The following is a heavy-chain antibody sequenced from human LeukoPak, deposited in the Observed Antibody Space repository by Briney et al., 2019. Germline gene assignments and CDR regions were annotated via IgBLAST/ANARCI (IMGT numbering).Heavy chain of an antibody. CDR3: ARGVATFPGYSYYYYMDV. D-gene: IGHD5-12*01. Sequence: PSETLSLTCTVSGGSIRSYYWSWIRQTPGKGLEWIGYIYYSGSTYYNPSLKSRLTISVDTSKNQFSLKLSSVTAADTAVYYCARGVATFPGYSYYYYMDVWGKGTTVTVSS. CDR2: IYYSGST. J-gene: IGHJ6*03. CDR1: GGSIRSYY. V-gene: IGHV4-59*08.